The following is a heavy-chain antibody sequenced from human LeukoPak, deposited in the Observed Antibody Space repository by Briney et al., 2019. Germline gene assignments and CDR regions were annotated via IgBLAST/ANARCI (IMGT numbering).Heavy chain of an antibody. CDR3: ARLGYYDYIWGSYRYTELDY. J-gene: IGHJ4*02. CDR2: MXPXXXNT. Sequence: ASVKVSCKASGYTFTSYDINWVRQATGQGLEWMGWMXPXXXNTGYAQKFQGRVTMTRNTSISTAYMELSSLRSEDTAVYYCARLGYYDYIWGSYRYTELDYWGQGTLVTVSS. D-gene: IGHD3-16*02. CDR1: GYTFTSYD. V-gene: IGHV1-8*01.